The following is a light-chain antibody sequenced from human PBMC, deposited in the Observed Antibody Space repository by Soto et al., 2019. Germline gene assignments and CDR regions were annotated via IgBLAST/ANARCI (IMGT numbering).Light chain of an antibody. CDR2: STN. J-gene: IGLJ3*02. V-gene: IGLV8-61*01. Sequence: QAVVNQEPSVSGSPGRTVTLTCALSSCSVSTSYYPSWYQQNPGQAPRTLIYSTNTSSSGVPDRFSGSILGNKAALTITGAQADDEADYYCALYMGSGIWVFGGGTKLTVL. CDR1: SCSVSTSYY. CDR3: ALYMGSGIWV.